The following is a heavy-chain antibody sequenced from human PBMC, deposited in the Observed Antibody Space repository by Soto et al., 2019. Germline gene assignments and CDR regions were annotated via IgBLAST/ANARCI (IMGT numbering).Heavy chain of an antibody. Sequence: ASVKVSCKASGYTFTSYYMHWVRQAPGQGLEWMGIINPSGGSTSYAQKFQGRVTMTRDTSTSTVYMELSSLRSEDTAVYYCARDVLVLAYCGGDCYLPYDYYGMDVWGQG. CDR1: GYTFTSYY. J-gene: IGHJ6*02. V-gene: IGHV1-46*01. CDR2: INPSGGST. CDR3: ARDVLVLAYCGGDCYLPYDYYGMDV. D-gene: IGHD2-21*02.